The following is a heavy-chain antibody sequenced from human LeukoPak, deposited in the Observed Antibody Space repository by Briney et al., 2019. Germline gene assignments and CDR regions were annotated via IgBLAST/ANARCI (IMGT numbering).Heavy chain of an antibody. Sequence: PGGSLRLSCAASGFTFSSYAMNWVRQAPGKGLEWVSAISGSGGSTYYADSVKGRFTISRDSSKNTLYLQMNSLRADDTAVYYCAKDGRDYSNYLFDYWGQGTLVTVSS. J-gene: IGHJ4*02. CDR3: AKDGRDYSNYLFDY. V-gene: IGHV3-23*01. CDR1: GFTFSSYA. D-gene: IGHD4-11*01. CDR2: ISGSGGST.